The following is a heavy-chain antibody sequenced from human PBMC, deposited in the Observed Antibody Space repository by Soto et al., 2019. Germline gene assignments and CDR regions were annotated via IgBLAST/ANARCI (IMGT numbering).Heavy chain of an antibody. J-gene: IGHJ6*02. V-gene: IGHV4-38-2*02. CDR1: GYSISSGYY. D-gene: IGHD6-13*01. CDR2: IYHSGST. Sequence: PSETLSLTCAVSGYSISSGYYWGWIRQPPGKGLEWIGSIYHSGSTYYNPSLKSRVTISVDTSKNQFSLKLSSVTAADTAVYCCAREEGSSWLNYYYYYCMDVWGQGTTVTVSS. CDR3: AREEGSSWLNYYYYYCMDV.